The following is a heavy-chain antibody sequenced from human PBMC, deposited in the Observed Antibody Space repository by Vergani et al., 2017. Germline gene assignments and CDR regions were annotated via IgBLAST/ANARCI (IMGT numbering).Heavy chain of an antibody. V-gene: IGHV3-21*01. CDR3: ARTVMITFGGVIVRIFDY. CDR2: ISSSSSYI. CDR1: GFTFSSYS. D-gene: IGHD3-16*02. J-gene: IGHJ4*02. Sequence: VQLVESGGGLVKPGGSLRLSCAASGFTFSSYSMNWVRQAPGKGLEWVSSISSSSSYIYYADSVKGRFTISRDNAKNSLYLQMNSLRAEDTAVYYCARTVMITFGGVIVRIFDYWGQGTLVTVSS.